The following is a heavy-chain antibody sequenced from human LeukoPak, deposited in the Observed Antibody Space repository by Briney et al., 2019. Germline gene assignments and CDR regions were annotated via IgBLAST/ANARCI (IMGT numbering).Heavy chain of an antibody. CDR2: SYYSGST. D-gene: IGHD2-2*01. CDR3: ARSVVVVVPAATSRSDAFDI. V-gene: IGHV4-39*01. CDR1: GGSISSSSYY. Sequence: SETLSLTCTVSGGSISSSSYYWGWIRQPPGKGLEWIGRSYYSGSTYYNPSLKSRVTISVDTSKNQFSLKLSSVTAADTAVYYCARSVVVVVPAATSRSDAFDIWGQGTMVTVSS. J-gene: IGHJ3*02.